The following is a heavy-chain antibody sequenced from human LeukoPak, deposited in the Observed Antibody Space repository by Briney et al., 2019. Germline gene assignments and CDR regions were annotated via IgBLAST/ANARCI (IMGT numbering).Heavy chain of an antibody. CDR1: GGSINLFY. D-gene: IGHD3-3*01. Sequence: PSETLSLTCSFSGGSINLFYLSWIRQAPGKGLEWLGHVDYGGSTDHNPSLKSRLTVSVDTSNNQFSLTLTSVTAADTALYYCASGWVNDGVGVPAYWGQGTLVTVSS. J-gene: IGHJ4*02. V-gene: IGHV4-59*08. CDR2: VDYGGST. CDR3: ASGWVNDGVGVPAY.